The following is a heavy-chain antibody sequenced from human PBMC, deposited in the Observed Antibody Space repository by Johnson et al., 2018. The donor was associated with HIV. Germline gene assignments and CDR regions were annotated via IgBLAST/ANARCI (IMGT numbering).Heavy chain of an antibody. CDR3: ARDPNSSNCSGVTCYSAAFDI. CDR1: GFTFSSYA. J-gene: IGHJ3*02. D-gene: IGHD2-15*01. Sequence: VQLVESGGGVVQPGRSLRLSCAASGFTFSSYAMHWVRQAPGKGLEWVAVISFDGSYKYYADSVKGRFTISRASSKNTLYLQMDSLRGEDTAVYYCARDPNSSNCSGVTCYSAAFDIWGQGTMVTVSS. CDR2: ISFDGSYK. V-gene: IGHV3-30*04.